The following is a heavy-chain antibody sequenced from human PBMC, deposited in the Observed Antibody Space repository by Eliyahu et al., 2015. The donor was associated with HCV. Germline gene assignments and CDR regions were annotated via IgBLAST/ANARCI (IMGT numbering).Heavy chain of an antibody. D-gene: IGHD3-10*01. Sequence: GLEWIGSIYYSGSTYYNPSLKSRVTISVDTSKNQFSLKLSSVTAADTAVYYCARHRREGKLLWFRVGYCFDPWGQGTLVTVSS. V-gene: IGHV4-39*01. J-gene: IGHJ5*02. CDR2: IYYSGST. CDR3: ARHRREGKLLWFRVGYCFDP.